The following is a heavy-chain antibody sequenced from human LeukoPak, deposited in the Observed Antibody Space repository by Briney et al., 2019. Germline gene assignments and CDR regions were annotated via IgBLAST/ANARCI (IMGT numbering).Heavy chain of an antibody. V-gene: IGHV3-7*01. Sequence: AGGSLRLSCAASGFTFSSYWMSWVRQAPGKGLEWVANIKQDGSEKYYVDSVKGRFTISRDNARNALYLQMNSLRAEDTAVYYCAINGCYRGVCAFDVWGQGTMVTVSS. CDR1: GFTFSSYW. CDR3: AINGCYRGVCAFDV. CDR2: IKQDGSEK. D-gene: IGHD2-21*01. J-gene: IGHJ3*01.